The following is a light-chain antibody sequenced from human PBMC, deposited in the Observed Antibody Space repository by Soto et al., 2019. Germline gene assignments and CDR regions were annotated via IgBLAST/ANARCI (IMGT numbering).Light chain of an antibody. Sequence: DIQMTQSHSTLSASVGDRVTITCRASQSISSWLEWDQQKPGKAPKLLIYKASSVENGVPSRLSGSGTGTEITLTISSLQPDDFATYYCQQYNSYSPWTFGQGTKVEI. CDR2: KAS. V-gene: IGKV1-5*03. J-gene: IGKJ1*01. CDR1: QSISSW. CDR3: QQYNSYSPWT.